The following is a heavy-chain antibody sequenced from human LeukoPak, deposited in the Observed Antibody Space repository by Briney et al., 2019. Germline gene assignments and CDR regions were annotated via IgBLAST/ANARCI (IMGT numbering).Heavy chain of an antibody. V-gene: IGHV3-21*01. CDR1: AFTFSTYS. J-gene: IGHJ6*03. CDR2: ISSSSSYI. Sequence: GGSLRLSCAASAFTFSTYSMNWVRQAPGKGLEWVSSISSSSSYIYYADSVKGRFTISRDNAKNSLYLQMNSLRAEDTAVYYCARMGDYYYYMDVWGKGATVTVSS. CDR3: ARMGDYYYYMDV.